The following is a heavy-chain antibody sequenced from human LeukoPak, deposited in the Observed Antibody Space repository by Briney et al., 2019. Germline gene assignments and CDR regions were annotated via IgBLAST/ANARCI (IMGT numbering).Heavy chain of an antibody. CDR1: GFNFDDYP. D-gene: IGHD2-2*02. V-gene: IGHV3-20*04. CDR2: ISWNGGSA. Sequence: GGSLRLSCAAPGFNFDDYPMSWVRQAPGKGLELVSGISWNGGSAGYADSVKGRFTVSRDNAKNSLYLQMNSLRVEDTALYYCARGGPYCSRGSCDTINWFDNWGQGILVTVSS. CDR3: ARGGPYCSRGSCDTINWFDN. J-gene: IGHJ5*02.